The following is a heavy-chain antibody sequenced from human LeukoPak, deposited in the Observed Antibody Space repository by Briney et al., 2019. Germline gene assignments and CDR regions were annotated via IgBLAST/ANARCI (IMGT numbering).Heavy chain of an antibody. Sequence: SETLSRTCTVSGGSINSYYWNWIRQPPGKGLDWIGYIYYTGSTNYNPSLKSRVTISVDTSKNQFSLKLSSVTAADTALYYCARAPSDYLNWFDPWGQGTLVTVSS. CDR3: ARAPSDYLNWFDP. CDR2: IYYTGST. V-gene: IGHV4-59*01. D-gene: IGHD4/OR15-4a*01. CDR1: GGSINSYY. J-gene: IGHJ5*02.